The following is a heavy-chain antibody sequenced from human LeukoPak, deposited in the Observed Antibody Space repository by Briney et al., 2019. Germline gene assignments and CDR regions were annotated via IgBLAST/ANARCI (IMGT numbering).Heavy chain of an antibody. CDR3: ARGSGSGSYYGFDY. V-gene: IGHV4-59*01. CDR1: GGSISSYY. J-gene: IGHJ4*02. Sequence: SETLSLTCTVSGGSISSYYWSWIRQPPGKGLEWIGYIYYSGSTNYNPSLKSRVTISVDTSKNQFSLKLSSVTAADTAVYYCARGSGSGSYYGFDYWGQGTLVTVSS. D-gene: IGHD1-26*01. CDR2: IYYSGST.